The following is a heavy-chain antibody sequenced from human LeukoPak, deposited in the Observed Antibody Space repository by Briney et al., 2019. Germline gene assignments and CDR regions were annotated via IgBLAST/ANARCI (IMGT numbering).Heavy chain of an antibody. CDR3: ARDGSSGWYGWFDP. CDR1: GFTFSNSG. CDR2: ISNRGGKT. V-gene: IGHV3-23*01. J-gene: IGHJ5*02. D-gene: IGHD6-13*01. Sequence: GGSLRLSCAASGFTFSNSGMTWVRQAPGKGLEWVSGISNRGGKTYYADSVKGRFTISRDNAKNTLYLQMNRLRAEDTAVYYCARDGSSGWYGWFDPWGQGTLVTVSS.